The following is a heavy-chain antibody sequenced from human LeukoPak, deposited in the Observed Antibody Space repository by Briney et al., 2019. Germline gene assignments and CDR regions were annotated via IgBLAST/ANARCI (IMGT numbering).Heavy chain of an antibody. V-gene: IGHV5-51*01. J-gene: IGHJ6*02. CDR2: IYPDDSDT. CDR3: ARHYYDRDEFWYYGMDV. D-gene: IGHD3-22*01. Sequence: PGESLKISCKGFGYSFSDYWIGWVRQMPGKGLEWMGIIYPDDSDTRYSPSFQGQVTISADKSISTAYLQWSSLKASDTAMYYCARHYYDRDEFWYYGMDVWGQGTTVTVSS. CDR1: GYSFSDYW.